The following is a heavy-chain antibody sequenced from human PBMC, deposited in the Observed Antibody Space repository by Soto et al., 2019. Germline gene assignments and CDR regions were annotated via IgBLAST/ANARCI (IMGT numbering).Heavy chain of an antibody. V-gene: IGHV3-23*01. D-gene: IGHD4-17*01. Sequence: EVQLLESGGGLVQPGGSLRLSCAASGFTISTYAMSWVRQAPGKGLEWVSGISGSGHITYYADSVKGRFTISRDISKNTLNLQISSLRAEDTAVYHCAKTLRTTVSTGFWFDPWGQGPLVTVPS. CDR3: AKTLRTTVSTGFWFDP. CDR2: ISGSGHIT. CDR1: GFTISTYA. J-gene: IGHJ5*02.